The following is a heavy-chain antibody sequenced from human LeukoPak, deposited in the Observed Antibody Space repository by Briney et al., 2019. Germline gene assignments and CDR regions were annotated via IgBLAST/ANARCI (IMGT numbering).Heavy chain of an antibody. CDR2: ITSSSRTI. CDR1: GFTFSSYS. D-gene: IGHD4-17*01. CDR3: AIDVGVYGDYAILGY. J-gene: IGHJ4*02. Sequence: GGSLRLSCAASGFTFSSYSMNWVRQAPGKGLEWLSFITSSSRTIYYTDSVRGRFTVSRDNGKNSLYLQMNSLRAEDSAVYYCAIDVGVYGDYAILGYWGQGTLVTVSS. V-gene: IGHV3-48*01.